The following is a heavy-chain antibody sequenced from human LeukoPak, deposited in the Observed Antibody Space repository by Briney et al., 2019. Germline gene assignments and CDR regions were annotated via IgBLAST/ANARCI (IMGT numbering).Heavy chain of an antibody. CDR3: ARELVEVTATQRYDY. Sequence: PSETLSLTCTVSGGSISSSSYYWGWIRQPPGKGLEWIGSIYYSGSTYYNPSLKSRVTISVDTSKNQFSLKLSSVTAADTAVYYCARELVEVTATQRYDYWGQGTLVTVSS. D-gene: IGHD2-21*02. CDR1: GGSISSSSYY. CDR2: IYYSGST. J-gene: IGHJ4*02. V-gene: IGHV4-39*07.